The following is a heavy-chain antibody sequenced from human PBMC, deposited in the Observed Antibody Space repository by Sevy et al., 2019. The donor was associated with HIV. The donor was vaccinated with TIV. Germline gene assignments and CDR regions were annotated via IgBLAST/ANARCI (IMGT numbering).Heavy chain of an antibody. D-gene: IGHD4-17*01. CDR3: ARVGHYGGNAFDY. V-gene: IGHV3-21*01. J-gene: IGHJ4*02. CDR1: GFTFSSYS. CDR2: ISSSSSYI. Sequence: GGSLRLFCAASGFTFSSYSMNWVRQAPGKGLEWVSSISSSSSYIYYADSVKGRFTISRDNAKNSLYLQMNSLRAEDTAVYYCARVGHYGGNAFDYWGQGTLVTVSS.